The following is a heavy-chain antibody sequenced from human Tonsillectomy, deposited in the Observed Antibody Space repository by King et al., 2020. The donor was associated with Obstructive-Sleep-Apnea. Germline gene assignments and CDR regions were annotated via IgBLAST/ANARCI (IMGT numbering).Heavy chain of an antibody. CDR2: ISNDGDAT. CDR3: AEDYSTMGWASVLGS. V-gene: IGHV3-23*04. CDR1: GFTFRTYA. D-gene: IGHD2-21*01. J-gene: IGHJ5*02. Sequence: VQLVESGGGLAQPGGSLRLSCAASGFTFRTYAMSWVRQAPGKGLEWVSTISNDGDATHYADSVRGRFTISRDNSKKTVDLLMSSLRVEDTALYHCAEDYSTMGWASVLGSWGQGSLVTVSS.